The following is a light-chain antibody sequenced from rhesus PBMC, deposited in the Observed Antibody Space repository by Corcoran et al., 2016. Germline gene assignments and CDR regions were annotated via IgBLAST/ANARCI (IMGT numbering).Light chain of an antibody. CDR3: YQHSSGYS. CDR2: GAS. CDR1: QSVSSY. Sequence: IVMTQSPATLSLSPGETATLSCRASQSVSSYLAWYQQKPGQAPRLLIYGASSRATGIPDRFSGSGSGTDFTLTLSSLEPEDVGVYHCYQHSSGYSFGQGTKVEIK. J-gene: IGKJ2*01. V-gene: IGKV3-10*01.